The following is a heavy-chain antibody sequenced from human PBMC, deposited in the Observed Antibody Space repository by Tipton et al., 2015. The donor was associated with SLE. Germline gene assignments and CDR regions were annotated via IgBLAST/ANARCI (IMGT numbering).Heavy chain of an antibody. CDR1: GFSFSSYA. CDR3: AKVNYYNGMDV. V-gene: IGHV3-48*03. Sequence: SLRLSCAASGFSFSSYAMSWVRQAPGKGLEWISYISSSATTIYYADSVKGRFSVSRDNAKNSLYLQMNSLRADDTAVYYCAKVNYYNGMDVWGQGTTVTVSS. J-gene: IGHJ6*02. CDR2: ISSSATTI.